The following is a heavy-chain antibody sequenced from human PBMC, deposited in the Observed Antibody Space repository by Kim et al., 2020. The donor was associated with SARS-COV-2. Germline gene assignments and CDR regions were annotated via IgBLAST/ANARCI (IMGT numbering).Heavy chain of an antibody. Sequence: ASVKVSCKTSGYNFTNNKVHWVRQAPGQGLEWMGIITPRGGFPYYAQQFQDRVTMTSDTSTRTVYMELSSLISEDTAVYFCARDHAGHCSFNLCGRGTLVTVSS. CDR3: ARDHAGHCSFNL. J-gene: IGHJ2*01. V-gene: IGHV1-46*01. CDR2: ITPRGGFP. CDR1: GYNFTNNK.